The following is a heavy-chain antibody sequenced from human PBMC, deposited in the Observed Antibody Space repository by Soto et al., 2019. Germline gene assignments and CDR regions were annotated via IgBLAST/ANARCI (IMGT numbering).Heavy chain of an antibody. Sequence: GASLKISCQGSGFTFGDYGLTWVRQAPGKGLEWVGFIRSQANGGTTEYAASVKGRFTISRDDSKSIAYLQMDSLKTEDTAVYYCPIIYCSTTSCHYYYGMDVWGLGTTVTVSS. V-gene: IGHV3-49*04. CDR1: GFTFGDYG. CDR3: PIIYCSTTSCHYYYGMDV. CDR2: IRSQANGGTT. D-gene: IGHD2-2*01. J-gene: IGHJ6*02.